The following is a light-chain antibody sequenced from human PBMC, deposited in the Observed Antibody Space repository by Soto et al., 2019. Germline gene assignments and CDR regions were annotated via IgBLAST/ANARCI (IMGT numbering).Light chain of an antibody. Sequence: DIQLTQSPSFLSASVGDRVTITCRASQGIGSYLAWYQQKQGKAPKLLIYAASTLQSGVPSRFSGSGSGTEFTLTISSLQPEDFATYYCQQLNSYPYTFGQGTKLEIK. J-gene: IGKJ2*01. CDR3: QQLNSYPYT. CDR1: QGIGSY. V-gene: IGKV1-9*01. CDR2: AAS.